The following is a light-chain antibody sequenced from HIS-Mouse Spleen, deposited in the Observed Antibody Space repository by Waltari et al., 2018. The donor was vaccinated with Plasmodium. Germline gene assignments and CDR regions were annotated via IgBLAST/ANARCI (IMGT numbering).Light chain of an antibody. CDR1: QSVSSY. V-gene: IGKV3-11*01. J-gene: IGKJ4*01. CDR3: QQRSNWLT. Sequence: EIVLTQSPATLSLSPGERATLSCRASQSVSSYLAWYQQKPDQAPRLLIYDASNRATGIPARCSGSGSGTDFTLTISSLEPEDFAVYYCQQRSNWLTFGGGTKVEIK. CDR2: DAS.